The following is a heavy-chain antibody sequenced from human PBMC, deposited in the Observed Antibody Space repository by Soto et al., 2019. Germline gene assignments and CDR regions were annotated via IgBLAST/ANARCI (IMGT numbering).Heavy chain of an antibody. CDR1: GGTFSSYA. D-gene: IGHD3-3*01. CDR3: AREPNKITIFGVNGMDV. V-gene: IGHV1-69*13. CDR2: IIPIFGTA. J-gene: IGHJ6*02. Sequence: ASVKVSCKASGGTFSSYAISWVRQAPGQGLEWMGGIIPIFGTANYAQKFQGRVTITADESTSTAYMELSSLRSEDTAVYYCAREPNKITIFGVNGMDVWGQGTTVTVS.